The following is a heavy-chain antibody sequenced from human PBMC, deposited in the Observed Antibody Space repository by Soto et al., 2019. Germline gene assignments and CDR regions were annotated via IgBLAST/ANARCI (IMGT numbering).Heavy chain of an antibody. J-gene: IGHJ3*02. V-gene: IGHV3-33*08. CDR2: IWYDGSNK. CDR3: ARASPPPFYYDSSGSPNDAFDI. Sequence: GGSLRLSCAASGFTFSSYAMSWFRQAPGKGLEWVAVIWYDGSNKYYADSVKGRFTISRDNSKNTLYLQMNSLRAEDTAVYYCARASPPPFYYDSSGSPNDAFDIWGQGTMVTVSS. CDR1: GFTFSSYA. D-gene: IGHD3-22*01.